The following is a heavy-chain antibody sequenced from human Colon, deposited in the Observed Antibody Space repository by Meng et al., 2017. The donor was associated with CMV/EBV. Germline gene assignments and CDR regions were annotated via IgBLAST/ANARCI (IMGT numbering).Heavy chain of an antibody. Sequence: QLRFQYSGSGLLSPSDTLAPTCAAYGESFSGYYWTWIRQPPGRGLEWIGESYYTGSTNYSPSLKRRVTISLDTSKNQFSLKLNSVTAADTAVYYCARATKSSCWEVLDYWGHGTLVTVSS. D-gene: IGHD2-2*01. J-gene: IGHJ4*01. CDR2: SYYTGST. V-gene: IGHV4-34*01. CDR3: ARATKSSCWEVLDY. CDR1: GESFSGYY.